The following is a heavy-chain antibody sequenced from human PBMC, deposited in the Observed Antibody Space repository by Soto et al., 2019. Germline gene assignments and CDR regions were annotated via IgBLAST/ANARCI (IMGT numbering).Heavy chain of an antibody. D-gene: IGHD3-10*01. CDR3: AKDHRSSGSGSYSEFDY. CDR1: GFTFSSYA. V-gene: IGHV3-23*01. J-gene: IGHJ4*02. Sequence: GGSLRLSCAASGFTFSSYAMSWVRQAPGKGLEWVSTISGSGVNTYYADSVKGRFTISRDSSKNTLYLQMSSPRAEDTAVYYCAKDHRSSGSGSYSEFDYWGQGTLVTVSS. CDR2: ISGSGVNT.